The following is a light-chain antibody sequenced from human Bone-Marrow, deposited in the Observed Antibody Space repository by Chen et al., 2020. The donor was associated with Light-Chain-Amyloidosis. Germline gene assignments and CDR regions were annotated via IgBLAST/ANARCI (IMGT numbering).Light chain of an antibody. CDR2: AVS. CDR1: SGDVGTYNY. V-gene: IGLV2-14*01. Sequence: QSALTQPASVSGSPGQSITISFTGTSGDVGTYNYVSWYQQHPGKAPNVMIYAVSNRPSGVSNRFSGSKSGNTASLTISGLQAEDEADYYCSSFTSSSSYVFGPGTKVTVL. CDR3: SSFTSSSSYV. J-gene: IGLJ1*01.